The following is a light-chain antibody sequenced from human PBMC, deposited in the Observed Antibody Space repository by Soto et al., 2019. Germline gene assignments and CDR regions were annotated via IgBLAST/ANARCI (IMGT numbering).Light chain of an antibody. CDR2: GDS. V-gene: IGLV1-40*01. CDR1: SSNIGAGYN. Sequence: QSVLTQPPSVSGAPGQRVTISCTGSSSNIGAGYNVHWYQQVPGTAPKLLIYGDSNRPSGVPDRFSGSKSGTSASLAITGLQAEDEADYYCPSYSSSLSGLLFGAGTKLTVL. J-gene: IGLJ3*02. CDR3: PSYSSSLSGLL.